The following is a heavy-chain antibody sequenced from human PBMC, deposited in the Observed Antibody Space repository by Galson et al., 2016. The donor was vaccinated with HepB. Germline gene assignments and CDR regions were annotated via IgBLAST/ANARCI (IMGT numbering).Heavy chain of an antibody. Sequence: TLSLTCSVSGGSITSGNYYWSWIRQPPGKGLEWTGYIYHSGSTYYNPSLKSRLIISVDTSKNQFSLKLNSVTAADTAVYYCARASVGATYFDYWGQGTLVTVSS. V-gene: IGHV4-30-4*01. CDR3: ARASVGATYFDY. D-gene: IGHD1-26*01. CDR1: GGSITSGNYY. CDR2: IYHSGST. J-gene: IGHJ4*02.